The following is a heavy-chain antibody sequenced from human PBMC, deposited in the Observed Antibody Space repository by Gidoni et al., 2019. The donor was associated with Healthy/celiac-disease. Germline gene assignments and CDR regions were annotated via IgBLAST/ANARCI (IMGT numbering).Heavy chain of an antibody. CDR1: GFTFSSYS. D-gene: IGHD6-19*01. CDR3: ARDPPKGWLVQPTDYYYYYYMDV. J-gene: IGHJ6*03. CDR2: ISSSSSTI. Sequence: EVQLVESGGGLVQPGGSLSISCAASGFTFSSYSMNWVRPAPGKGLEWVSYISSSSSTIYYADSVKGRFTISRDNAKNSLYLQMNSLRDEDTAVYYCARDPPKGWLVQPTDYYYYYYMDVWGKGTTVTVSS. V-gene: IGHV3-48*02.